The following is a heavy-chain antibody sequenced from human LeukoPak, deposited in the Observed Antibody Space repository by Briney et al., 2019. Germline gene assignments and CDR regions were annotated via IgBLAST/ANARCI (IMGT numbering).Heavy chain of an antibody. Sequence: ASVKVSCKASGYTFTGYYMHWVRQAPGQGLEWMGLINPTGGSTGYAQKFQGRVTMTRDMSTSTAYMELSSLRSEDTAVYYCARDRVVVAAIEYGWFVPWGQGTLVTVSS. CDR2: INPTGGST. J-gene: IGHJ5*02. CDR1: GYTFTGYY. V-gene: IGHV1-46*01. D-gene: IGHD2-15*01. CDR3: ARDRVVVAAIEYGWFVP.